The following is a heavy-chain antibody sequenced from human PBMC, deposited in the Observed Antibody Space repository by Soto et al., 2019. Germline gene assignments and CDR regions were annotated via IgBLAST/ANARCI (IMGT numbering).Heavy chain of an antibody. CDR1: GGSINSYY. J-gene: IGHJ4*02. D-gene: IGHD2-15*01. CDR3: ARTPHI. CDR2: VYSNGTT. V-gene: IGHV4-59*01. Sequence: PSETLSLTCTVSGGSINSYYWSWIRRPPGKALEWIGFVYSNGTTSYNRSLKSRVTLSVDTSNYQFSLNLRSVTAADTAVYYCARTPHIWGPGTLVTVSS.